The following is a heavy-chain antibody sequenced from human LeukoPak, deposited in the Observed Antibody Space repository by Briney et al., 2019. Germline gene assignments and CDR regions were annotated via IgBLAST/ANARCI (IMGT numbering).Heavy chain of an antibody. CDR3: ARDWVIVGATVSYYFDY. J-gene: IGHJ4*02. CDR2: INPNSGGT. V-gene: IGHV1-2*02. Sequence: ASVTVSCKASGYTFTGYYMHWVRQAPGQGLEWMGWINPNSGGTNYAQKFQGRVTMTRDTSISTAYMELSRLRSDDTAVYYCARDWVIVGATVSYYFDYWGQGTLVTVSS. CDR1: GYTFTGYY. D-gene: IGHD1-26*01.